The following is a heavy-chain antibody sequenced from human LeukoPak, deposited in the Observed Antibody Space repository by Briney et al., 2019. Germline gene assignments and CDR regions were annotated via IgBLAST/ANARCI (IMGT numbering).Heavy chain of an antibody. CDR2: INPSVGST. V-gene: IGHV1-46*01. J-gene: IGHJ4*02. CDR3: AREGEYYYDSSGYCFDY. D-gene: IGHD3-22*01. CDR1: GYTFTSYY. Sequence: ASVKVSCKASGYTFTSYYMHWVRQAPGQGLEWMGIINPSVGSTSYAPKFQGRVTMTRDMSASTVYMELSSLRSEDTAVYYCAREGEYYYDSSGYCFDYWGQGTLVTVSS.